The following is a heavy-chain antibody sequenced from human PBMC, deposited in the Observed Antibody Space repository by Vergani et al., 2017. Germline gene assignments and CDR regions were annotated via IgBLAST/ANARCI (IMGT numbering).Heavy chain of an antibody. CDR1: GYTFTSYG. D-gene: IGHD3-9*01. CDR2: ISAYNGNT. V-gene: IGHV1-18*04. Sequence: QVQLVQSGAEVKKPGASVKVSCKASGYTFTSYGISWVRQAPGQGLEWMGWISAYNGNTNYAQKLQGSVTMTTDTATSTAYMELRSLRSDDTAVYYCARAGEVLRYFDRLFTYGMDVWGQGTTVTVSS. CDR3: ARAGEVLRYFDRLFTYGMDV. J-gene: IGHJ6*02.